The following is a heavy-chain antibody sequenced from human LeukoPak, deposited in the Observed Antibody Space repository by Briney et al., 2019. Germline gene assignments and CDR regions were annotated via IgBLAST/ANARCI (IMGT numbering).Heavy chain of an antibody. J-gene: IGHJ6*03. Sequence: GGSLRLSCAASGFTFSSYALSWVRQAPGKGLEWVSSIIGSGGSTFYADSVKGRFTISRDNSKNTLYLRMNSLRAEDTAVYYCAKGGSASSYYYMDVWGKGTTVTVSS. CDR2: IIGSGGST. V-gene: IGHV3-23*01. CDR1: GFTFSSYA. CDR3: AKGGSASSYYYMDV. D-gene: IGHD2-2*01.